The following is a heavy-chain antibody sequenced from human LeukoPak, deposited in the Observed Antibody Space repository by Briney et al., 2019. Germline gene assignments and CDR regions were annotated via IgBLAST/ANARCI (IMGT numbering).Heavy chain of an antibody. V-gene: IGHV3-21*01. CDR1: GFTFSSYS. J-gene: IGHJ5*02. Sequence: GGSLRLSCAASGFTFSSYSMNWVRQAPGKGLEWVSSISSSSSYIYYADSVKGRFTISRDNAKNSLYLQMNSLRAEDTAVYYCARSGSSSSRGWFDLWGQGTLVTVSS. CDR3: ARSGSSSSRGWFDL. D-gene: IGHD6-6*01. CDR2: ISSSSSYI.